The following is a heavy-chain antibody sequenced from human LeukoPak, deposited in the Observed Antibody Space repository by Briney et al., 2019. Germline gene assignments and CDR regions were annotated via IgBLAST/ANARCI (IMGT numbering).Heavy chain of an antibody. CDR1: GCTFTSYY. J-gene: IGHJ4*02. CDR2: INPSGGST. CDR3: ARGYYYDSSGYYFDY. V-gene: IGHV1-46*01. Sequence: ASVKVSCKASGCTFTSYYMHWVRQAPGQGLEWMGIINPSGGSTSYAQKFQGRVTMTRDMSTSTVYMELSSLRSEDTAVYYCARGYYYDSSGYYFDYWGQGTLVTVSS. D-gene: IGHD3-22*01.